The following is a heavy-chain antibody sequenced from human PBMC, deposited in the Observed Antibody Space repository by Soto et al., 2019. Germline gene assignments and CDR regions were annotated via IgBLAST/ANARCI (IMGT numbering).Heavy chain of an antibody. D-gene: IGHD3-10*01. CDR2: IYPGDSTT. Sequence: GESLKISCLGSGYSFTTNWIAWVRQMPGKGLEWMGIIYPGDSTTRYSPSFQGQVTISADKSITTAYLQWSSLKASDTAMYYCTRRQGYVSGIYYMDYWGQGPLVTVPS. J-gene: IGHJ4*01. CDR3: TRRQGYVSGIYYMDY. CDR1: GYSFTTNW. V-gene: IGHV5-51*01.